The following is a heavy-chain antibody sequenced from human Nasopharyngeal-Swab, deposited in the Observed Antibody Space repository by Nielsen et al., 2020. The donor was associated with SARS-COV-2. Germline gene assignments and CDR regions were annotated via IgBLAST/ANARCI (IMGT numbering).Heavy chain of an antibody. CDR2: ISAYNGNT. D-gene: IGHD3-3*01. CDR1: GYTFTSYA. J-gene: IGHJ4*02. Sequence: ASVKVSCKASGYTFTSYAMNWVRQAPGQGLEWMGWISAYNGNTNYAQKFQGRVTMTTDTSTSTAYMELRSLRSDDTAVYYCARDMGSIFGVVILFDYWGQGTLVTVSS. V-gene: IGHV1-18*01. CDR3: ARDMGSIFGVVILFDY.